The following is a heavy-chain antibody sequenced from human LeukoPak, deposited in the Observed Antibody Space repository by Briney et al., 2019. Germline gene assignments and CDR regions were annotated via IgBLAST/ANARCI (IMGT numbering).Heavy chain of an antibody. CDR3: ARNIAAAGIPLGY. CDR1: GGSISSYY. D-gene: IGHD6-13*01. V-gene: IGHV4-59*08. J-gene: IGHJ4*02. Sequence: SETLSLTCTVSGGSISSYYWSWIRQPPGKGLEWIGYIYYSGSTNYNPSLKSRVTISVDTSKNQFSLKLSSVTAADTAVYYCARNIAAAGIPLGYWGQGTLVTVSS. CDR2: IYYSGST.